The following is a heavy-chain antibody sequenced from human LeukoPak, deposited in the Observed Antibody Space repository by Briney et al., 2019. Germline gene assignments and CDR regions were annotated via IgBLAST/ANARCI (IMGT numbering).Heavy chain of an antibody. V-gene: IGHV4-4*07. CDR1: GGSISSHY. J-gene: IGHJ4*02. CDR2: IYSTGST. D-gene: IGHD2-2*01. CDR3: ARDGYCSSSTCYDY. Sequence: PSETLSLSCTVSGGSISSHYWSWIRQPAGKGLEWVGRIYSTGSTNYNPSLKSRVTMSVDTSKNQFSLKLSSATAADTAVYYCARDGYCSSSTCYDYWGQGTLVTVYS.